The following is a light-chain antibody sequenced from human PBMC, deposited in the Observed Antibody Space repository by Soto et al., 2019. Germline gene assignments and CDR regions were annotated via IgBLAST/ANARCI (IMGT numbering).Light chain of an antibody. CDR3: QQYNNWPLT. CDR1: QNVSSN. CDR2: GAS. V-gene: IGKV3-15*01. Sequence: EIVMTQSPATLSVSPGECTTLSCRARQNVSSNLAWYQQKPGQAPRLLIYGASTRATGIPARFSGSGSGTEFTLTISSLQSEDFAVYYCQQYNNWPLTFGGGTKVEIK. J-gene: IGKJ4*01.